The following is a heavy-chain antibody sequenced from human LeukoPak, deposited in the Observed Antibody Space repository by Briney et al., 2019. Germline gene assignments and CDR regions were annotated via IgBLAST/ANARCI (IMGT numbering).Heavy chain of an antibody. CDR3: ARVELQLWPLPGDY. J-gene: IGHJ4*02. CDR2: INPNSGGT. Sequence: ASVKVSCKASGYTFTSYYMHWVRQAPGQGLEWMGWINPNSGGTNYAQKFQGRVTMTRDTSISTAYMELSRLRSDDTAVYYCARVELQLWPLPGDYWGQGTLVTVSS. V-gene: IGHV1-2*02. CDR1: GYTFTSYY. D-gene: IGHD5-18*01.